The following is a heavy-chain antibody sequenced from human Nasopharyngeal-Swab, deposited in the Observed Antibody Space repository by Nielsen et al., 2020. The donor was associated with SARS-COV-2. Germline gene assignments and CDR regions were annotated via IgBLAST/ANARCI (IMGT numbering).Heavy chain of an antibody. CDR3: ASLPDYVDTFDI. CDR2: ISYDGSNK. D-gene: IGHD4-17*01. V-gene: IGHV3-30-3*01. J-gene: IGHJ3*02. Sequence: GESLKISCAASGFTFSCYPLHWVRQAPGKGLEWVAVISYDGSNKDYEDSVKGRFTISRDNSKNTLYLQMNSLRAEDTAVYYCASLPDYVDTFDIWGQGTMVTVSS. CDR1: GFTFSCYP.